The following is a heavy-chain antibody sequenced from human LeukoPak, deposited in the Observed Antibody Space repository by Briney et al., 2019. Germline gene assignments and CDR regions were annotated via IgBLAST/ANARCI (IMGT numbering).Heavy chain of an antibody. D-gene: IGHD3-9*01. CDR3: AKDVLEDYDILTGYRSAFDI. V-gene: IGHV3-9*01. CDR2: ISWNSGSI. Sequence: GRSLRLSCAASGFTFDDYAMHWVRQAPGKGLEWVSGISWNSGSIGYADSVKGRFTISRDNAKNSLYLQMNSLRAEDTALYYCAKDVLEDYDILTGYRSAFDIWGQGTMVTVSS. CDR1: GFTFDDYA. J-gene: IGHJ3*02.